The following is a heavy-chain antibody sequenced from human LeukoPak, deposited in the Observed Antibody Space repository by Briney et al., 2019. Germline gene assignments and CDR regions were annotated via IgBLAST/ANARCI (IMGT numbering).Heavy chain of an antibody. V-gene: IGHV4-31*03. CDR2: IYYSGST. CDR3: ARGRYSRINCSSTSCYSYFDY. J-gene: IGHJ4*02. D-gene: IGHD2-2*02. Sequence: PSETLSLTCTVSGGSISSGGYSWSWIRQHPGKGLEWIGYIYYSGSTYYNPSLKGRVTISVDTSKNQFSLKLSSVTAADTAVYYCARGRYSRINCSSTSCYSYFDYWGQGTLVTVSS. CDR1: GGSISSGGYS.